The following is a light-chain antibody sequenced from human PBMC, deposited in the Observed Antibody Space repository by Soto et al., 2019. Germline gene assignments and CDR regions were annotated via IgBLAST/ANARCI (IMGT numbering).Light chain of an antibody. J-gene: IGKJ1*01. Sequence: DIQMTQSPSSLSESVGDRVTITCRASQGISTYLVWYQQKPGTVPKLLIFAASTLHSGVPSRFSGSGSGTDFTLTISSLQPEDVATYYCQNYNGAPWTFGQGTKV. CDR2: AAS. V-gene: IGKV1-27*01. CDR3: QNYNGAPWT. CDR1: QGISTY.